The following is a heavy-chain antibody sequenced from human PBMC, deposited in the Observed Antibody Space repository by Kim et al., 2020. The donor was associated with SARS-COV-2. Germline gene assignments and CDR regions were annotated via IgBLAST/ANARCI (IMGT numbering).Heavy chain of an antibody. J-gene: IGHJ4*02. CDR3: ARVGPTYSNDY. Sequence: SETLSLTCVVYGGSLSTYYWSWIRQPPGKRLEWIGEMNHSGTTNYRSSLKSRVTISIDTSRNQFSLKLSSVTAADTAMYYRARVGPTYSNDYWGQGTLVTVSS. V-gene: IGHV4-34*01. CDR2: MNHSGTT. CDR1: GGSLSTYY. D-gene: IGHD2-15*01.